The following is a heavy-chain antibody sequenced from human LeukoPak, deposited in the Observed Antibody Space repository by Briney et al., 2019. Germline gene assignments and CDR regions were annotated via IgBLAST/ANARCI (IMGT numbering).Heavy chain of an antibody. J-gene: IGHJ4*02. CDR2: IIPILGIA. Sequence: ASVKVSCKASGGTFSSYAISWVRQAPGQGLEWMGRIIPILGIANYAQKFQGRVTITADKSTSTAYMELSSLRSEDTAVYYCARSPPLYDSSGYYFDYWGQGTLATVSS. CDR3: ARSPPLYDSSGYYFDY. D-gene: IGHD3-22*01. CDR1: GGTFSSYA. V-gene: IGHV1-69*04.